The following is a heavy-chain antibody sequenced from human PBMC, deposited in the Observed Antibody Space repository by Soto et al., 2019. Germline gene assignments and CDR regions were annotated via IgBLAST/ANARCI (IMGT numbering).Heavy chain of an antibody. Sequence: QEQLLESGGGVVQPGRSRGLSCSASGFSFSASMMHWVRQAPCKGLEWVAVISYDGTNKNYADSVKGRFTISRDNSKSTLHHHMKSLTPEDTAVYYCARWDRITGTTNRGMAVRCQRTTVAVSS. V-gene: IGHV3-30-3*01. CDR1: GFSFSASM. CDR3: ARWDRITGTTNRGMAV. D-gene: IGHD1-7*01. CDR2: ISYDGTNK. J-gene: IGHJ6*02.